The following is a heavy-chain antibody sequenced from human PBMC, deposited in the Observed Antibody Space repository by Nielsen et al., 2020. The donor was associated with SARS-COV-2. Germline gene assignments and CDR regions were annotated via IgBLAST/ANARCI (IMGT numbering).Heavy chain of an antibody. CDR1: GGTFSSYA. CDR3: ASAEYEPGIAEAGTVGLDY. Sequence: SVKVSCKTSGGTFSSYALSWVRQAPGQGLEWMGGIIAILGTANYAQKFQGRVTITADKSTSTVYMELSSLRSEDTAMYYCASAEYEPGIAEAGTVGLDYWGQGTLVTVSS. V-gene: IGHV1-69*10. J-gene: IGHJ4*02. CDR2: IIAILGTA. D-gene: IGHD6-13*01.